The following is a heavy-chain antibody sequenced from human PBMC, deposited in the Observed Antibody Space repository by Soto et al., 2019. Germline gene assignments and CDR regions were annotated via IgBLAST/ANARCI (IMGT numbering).Heavy chain of an antibody. D-gene: IGHD2-15*01. V-gene: IGHV3-30*18. CDR1: GFTFSSYG. J-gene: IGHJ6*02. Sequence: GASLRLACASAGFTFSSYGMHCVRHTPGNGLEWVEVISYDGSNKYYADSVKGRFTISRDNSKNTLYLQMNSLRGEDTAVYYCAKDLKFYSYYYYGMDVWGQGTTVTVSS. CDR2: ISYDGSNK. CDR3: AKDLKFYSYYYYGMDV.